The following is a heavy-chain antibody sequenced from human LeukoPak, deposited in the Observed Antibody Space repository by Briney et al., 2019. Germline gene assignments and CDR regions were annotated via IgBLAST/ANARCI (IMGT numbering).Heavy chain of an antibody. D-gene: IGHD3-10*01. CDR2: IKRKSDGGTI. CDR3: TTGIGTMDH. V-gene: IGHV3-15*01. CDR1: GFTFANAW. J-gene: IGHJ4*02. Sequence: SGGSLRLSCAVSGFTFANAWMSWVRQAPGKGLEWVGRIKRKSDGGTIDYAAPVKGRFIISRDESKNTLYLQVNSLKTEDTAVYYCTTGIGTMDHWGQGTLATVSS.